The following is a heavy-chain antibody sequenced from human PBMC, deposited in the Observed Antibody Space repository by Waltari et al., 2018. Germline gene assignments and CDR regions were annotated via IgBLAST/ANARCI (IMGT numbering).Heavy chain of an antibody. J-gene: IGHJ3*02. V-gene: IGHV3-7*03. CDR3: ARDTYRFAFDI. Sequence: EVQLVESGGGLVQPGGSPRLSCAASGFAFSTSYMSWVRQPPGKGLEWVANINPDGSAEYYVDSVKGRFTISRDNAKNSLYLQMNSLRAEDTAVYYCARDTYRFAFDIWGQGTMVTVSS. CDR2: INPDGSAE. CDR1: GFAFSTSY.